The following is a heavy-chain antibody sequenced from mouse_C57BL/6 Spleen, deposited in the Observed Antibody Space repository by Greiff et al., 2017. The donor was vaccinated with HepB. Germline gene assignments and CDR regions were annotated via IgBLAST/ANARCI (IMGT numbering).Heavy chain of an antibody. J-gene: IGHJ2*01. D-gene: IGHD2-2*01. CDR2: IYPGSGST. V-gene: IGHV1-55*01. CDR3: ARRSPMVTTYYFDC. CDR1: GYTFTSYW. Sequence: QVHVKQPGAELVKPGASVKMSCKASGYTFTSYWITWVKQRPGQGLEWIGDIYPGSGSTNYNEKFKSKATLTVDTSSSTAYMQLSSLTSEDSAVYYCARRSPMVTTYYFDCWGQGTTLTVSS.